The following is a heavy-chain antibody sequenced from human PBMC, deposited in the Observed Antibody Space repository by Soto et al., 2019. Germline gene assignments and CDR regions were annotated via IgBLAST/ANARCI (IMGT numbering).Heavy chain of an antibody. Sequence: EVQLVESGGGLVKPGGSLRLSCAASGFTFSSYSMTWVRQAPGKGLEWVSSISSSGSYTYYADSVKGRFTISRDDAKNSLYLQMNSLRAEDKAVYYCARGLHRYYYDSSGHAQYFQHWGQGTLVTVSS. D-gene: IGHD3-22*01. CDR3: ARGLHRYYYDSSGHAQYFQH. CDR2: ISSSGSYT. J-gene: IGHJ1*01. V-gene: IGHV3-21*01. CDR1: GFTFSSYS.